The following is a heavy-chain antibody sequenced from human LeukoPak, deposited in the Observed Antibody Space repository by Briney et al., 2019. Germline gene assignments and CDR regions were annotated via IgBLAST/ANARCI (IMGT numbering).Heavy chain of an antibody. J-gene: IGHJ4*02. V-gene: IGHV3-7*01. CDR2: IKPDGSKK. D-gene: IGHD6-13*01. Sequence: GGSLRLSCAASGFTFSSYWMSWVRQAPGKGLEWVANIKPDGSKKYHVDSVGGRFTISRDNAKNSLYLQMNSLRAEDTAVYYCRYSSRGGFDYWGQGTLVTVSS. CDR3: RYSSRGGFDY. CDR1: GFTFSSYW.